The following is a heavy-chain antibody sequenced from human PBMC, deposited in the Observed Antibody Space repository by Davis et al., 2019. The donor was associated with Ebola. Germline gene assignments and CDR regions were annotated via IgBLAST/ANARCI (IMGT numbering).Heavy chain of an antibody. CDR1: GGSISSGDYY. D-gene: IGHD1-7*01. CDR2: IYYSGST. V-gene: IGHV4-30-4*01. J-gene: IGHJ4*02. Sequence: LTCTVSGGSISSGDYYWSWIRQPPGKGLEWIGYIYYSGSTYYNPSLKSRVTISVDTSKNQFSLKLSSVTAADTAVYYCARVSYNWNYLRHYFDYWGQGTLVTVSS. CDR3: ARVSYNWNYLRHYFDY.